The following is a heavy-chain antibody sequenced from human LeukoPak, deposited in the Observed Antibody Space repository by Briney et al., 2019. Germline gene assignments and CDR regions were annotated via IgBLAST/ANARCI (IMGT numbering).Heavy chain of an antibody. D-gene: IGHD1-7*01. V-gene: IGHV3-66*01. Sequence: GGSLRLSCAASGFTVSSNYMSWVRQAPGKGLEWVSVIYSGGSTYYADSVKGRFTISRDNSKNTLYLQMNSLRAEDTAVYYCARGTTHPYYFDYWGQGTLVTVSS. CDR1: GFTVSSNY. CDR2: IYSGGST. J-gene: IGHJ4*02. CDR3: ARGTTHPYYFDY.